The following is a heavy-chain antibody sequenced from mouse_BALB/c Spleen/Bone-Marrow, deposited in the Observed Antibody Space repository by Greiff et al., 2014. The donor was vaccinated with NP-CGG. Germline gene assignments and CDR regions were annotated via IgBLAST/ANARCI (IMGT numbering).Heavy chain of an antibody. CDR3: ARLDGYYLYYYAMDY. D-gene: IGHD2-3*01. V-gene: IGHV1-4*02. CDR2: INPSSGYT. Sequence: QVQLKQSAAELARPGASVKMSCKASGYTFTSYTMHWVKQRPGQGLEWIGYINPSSGYTEYNQKFKDKTTLTADKSSSTAYMQLSSLTCEDSAVYYCARLDGYYLYYYAMDYWGQGTSVTVSS. CDR1: GYTFTSYT. J-gene: IGHJ4*01.